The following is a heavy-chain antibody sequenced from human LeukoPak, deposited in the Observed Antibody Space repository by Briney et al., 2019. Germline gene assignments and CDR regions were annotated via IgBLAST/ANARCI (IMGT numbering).Heavy chain of an antibody. Sequence: SETLSLTCTVSGVSISSSSYYWGWIGQPPGKGLQWIGSIYYSGSIYYNPSLKSRVTISVDTSKNQFSLKLSSVTAADTAIYYCARAIRVAIFDYWGQGTLVTVSS. CDR1: GVSISSSSYY. V-gene: IGHV4-39*07. CDR2: IYYSGSI. J-gene: IGHJ4*02. CDR3: ARAIRVAIFDY. D-gene: IGHD2-21*01.